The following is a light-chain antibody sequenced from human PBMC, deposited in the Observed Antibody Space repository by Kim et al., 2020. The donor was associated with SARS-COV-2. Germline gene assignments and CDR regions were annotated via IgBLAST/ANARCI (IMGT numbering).Light chain of an antibody. Sequence: SASVGDRLTLTCRASQIVDPDWPGYPQTPGKAPTLLVYQASILQVGVPSRFSGSGSGAEFTLTINSLQPDDFATYYCQHYIRFPYTFGQGTKLEI. CDR1: QIVDPD. CDR2: QAS. J-gene: IGKJ2*01. V-gene: IGKV1-5*03. CDR3: QHYIRFPYT.